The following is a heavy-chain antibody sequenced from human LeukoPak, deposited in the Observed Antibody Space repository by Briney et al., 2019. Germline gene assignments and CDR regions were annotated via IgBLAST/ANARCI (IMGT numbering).Heavy chain of an antibody. CDR3: ARLPYRDGVAQDY. J-gene: IGHJ4*02. CDR2: INPISGAT. V-gene: IGHV1-46*01. CDR1: GYTFTRYY. D-gene: IGHD3-3*01. Sequence: ASAKVSCKTSGYTFTRYYMQWVRQAPGHGLEWMGIINPISGATDYAQKFQGRVTMTRDTSTSTVYMELSSLRSEDTAMYYCARLPYRDGVAQDYWGQGTLVTLSP.